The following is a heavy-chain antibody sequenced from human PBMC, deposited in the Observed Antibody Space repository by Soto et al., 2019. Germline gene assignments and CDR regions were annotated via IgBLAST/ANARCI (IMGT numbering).Heavy chain of an antibody. V-gene: IGHV3-21*01. CDR2: ISSSSSYI. Sequence: PGGSLRLSCAASGFTFSSYSMNWVRQAPGKGLEWVSSISSSSSYIYYADSVKGRFTISRDNAKNSLYLQMNSLRAEDTAVYYFARRRRNGTNWFDPWGQGTLVTVSS. J-gene: IGHJ5*02. CDR1: GFTFSSYS. D-gene: IGHD2-8*01. CDR3: ARRRRNGTNWFDP.